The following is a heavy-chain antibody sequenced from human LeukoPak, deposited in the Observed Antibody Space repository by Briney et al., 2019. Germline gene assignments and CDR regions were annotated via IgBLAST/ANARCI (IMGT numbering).Heavy chain of an antibody. CDR1: GGSISSISSGGYS. Sequence: SQTLSLTCTVSGGSISSISSGGYSWSWLRQHPGKGLEWIGYIYYRGSTYYNPSLKSRVTISVDTSKNQFSLKLSSVTAADTAVYYCARGRIYSYGMDVWGQGTTVTVSS. D-gene: IGHD2-21*01. CDR3: ARGRIYSYGMDV. CDR2: IYYRGST. J-gene: IGHJ6*02. V-gene: IGHV4-31*03.